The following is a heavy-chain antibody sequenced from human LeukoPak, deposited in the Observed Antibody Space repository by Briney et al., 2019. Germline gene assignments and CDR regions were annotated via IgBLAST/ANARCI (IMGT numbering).Heavy chain of an antibody. CDR1: GLTFSSFA. Sequence: GSLRLSCAASGLTFSSFAMRWVRQAPGKGLEWVSAISGSGGSTYYADSVKGRFTISRDNSKNTLYLQMNSLRAEDTAVYYCAKDAVEDYFDYWGQGTLVTVSS. CDR2: ISGSGGST. V-gene: IGHV3-23*01. J-gene: IGHJ4*02. D-gene: IGHD5-24*01. CDR3: AKDAVEDYFDY.